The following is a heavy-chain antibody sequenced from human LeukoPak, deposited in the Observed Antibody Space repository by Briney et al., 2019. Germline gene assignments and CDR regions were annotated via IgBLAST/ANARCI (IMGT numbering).Heavy chain of an antibody. CDR2: ISSGGQTV. CDR3: VVVVEPPDSDGFDV. J-gene: IGHJ3*01. D-gene: IGHD1-14*01. Sequence: AGGSLRLSCEGSGFIFSSYSMNWVRQAPGKGLEWLSYISSGGQTVYYADSVKGRFTISRDNARNTLSLQMNSLTIEDTAVYYCVVVVEPPDSDGFDVWGQGTMITVSS. CDR1: GFIFSSYS. V-gene: IGHV3-48*04.